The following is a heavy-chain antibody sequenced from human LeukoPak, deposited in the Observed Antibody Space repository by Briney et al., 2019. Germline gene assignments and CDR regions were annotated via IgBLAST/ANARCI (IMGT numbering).Heavy chain of an antibody. D-gene: IGHD3-22*01. CDR3: ARSIPVYYYDSSGYYSYYFDY. J-gene: IGHJ4*02. V-gene: IGHV5-51*01. CDR2: IYPGDSDT. CDR1: GYSFTSYW. Sequence: GESLKISCKGSGYSFTSYWIGWVRQMPGKGLEWMGIIYPGDSDTRYSPSFQGQVTISADKSISTAYLQWSSLKVSDTAMYYCARSIPVYYYDSSGYYSYYFDYWGQGTLVTVSS.